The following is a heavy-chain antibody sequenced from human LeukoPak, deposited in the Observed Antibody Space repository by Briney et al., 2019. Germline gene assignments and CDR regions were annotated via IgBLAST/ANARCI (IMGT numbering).Heavy chain of an antibody. J-gene: IGHJ4*02. CDR2: ISGGGGTT. CDR3: AKYGHCGSTSCYRYFDY. CDR1: AFTFSTYA. V-gene: IGHV3-23*01. D-gene: IGHD2-2*01. Sequence: GGSLRLSCAASAFTFSTYAMNWVRQAPGKGLEWVSGISGGGGTTYYTDSVKGRFTISRDNSKNALHLQMNSLRVEDTAVYYCAKYGHCGSTSCYRYFDYWGQGTLVTVSS.